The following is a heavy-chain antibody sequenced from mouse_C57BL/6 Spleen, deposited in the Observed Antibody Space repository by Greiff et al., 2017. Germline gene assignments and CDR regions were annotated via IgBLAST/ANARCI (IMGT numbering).Heavy chain of an antibody. Sequence: QVQLQQSGPGLVAPSQSLSITCTASGFSLTSYGVHWVRQPPGKGLEWLVVIWSDGSKTDNSALKSRLSISKDNSKSQVFLKLNSLQTDDTAMYYCARHDGKGYFDVWGTGTTVTVSS. CDR1: GFSLTSYG. CDR3: ARHDGKGYFDV. J-gene: IGHJ1*03. V-gene: IGHV2-6-1*01. D-gene: IGHD1-1*01. CDR2: IWSDGSK.